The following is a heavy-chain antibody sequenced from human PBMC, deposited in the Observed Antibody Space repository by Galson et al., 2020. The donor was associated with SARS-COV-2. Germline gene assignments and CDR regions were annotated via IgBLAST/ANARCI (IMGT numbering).Heavy chain of an antibody. V-gene: IGHV1-69*13. Sequence: SVKVSCKASGGTLNSYAISWVRQAPGQGLEWLGGLLPIFGTANYAQKFQGRVTITPDASTSTAYMELSSLRSEDTAVYYCARSPGYFDWLVRSDNYYYYYMDVWGKGTTVTVSS. CDR2: LLPIFGTA. J-gene: IGHJ6*03. CDR1: GGTLNSYA. D-gene: IGHD3-9*01. CDR3: ARSPGYFDWLVRSDNYYYYYMDV.